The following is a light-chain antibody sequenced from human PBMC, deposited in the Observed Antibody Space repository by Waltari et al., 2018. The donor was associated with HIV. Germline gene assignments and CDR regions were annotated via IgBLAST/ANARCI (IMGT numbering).Light chain of an antibody. CDR1: SSAIVLYNF. J-gene: IGLJ2*01. Sequence: QSALTQPPSASGSPGQSVTISCAGTSSAIVLYNFVSWFQHHPGKAPKLMISEVSRRPSGVPDRFSGSKSGNTASLTVSGLQAEDEAAYYCFSYAGNNYLLFGGGTKLTVL. V-gene: IGLV2-8*01. CDR3: FSYAGNNYLL. CDR2: EVS.